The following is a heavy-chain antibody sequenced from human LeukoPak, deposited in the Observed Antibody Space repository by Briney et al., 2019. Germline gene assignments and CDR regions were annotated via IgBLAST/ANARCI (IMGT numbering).Heavy chain of an antibody. D-gene: IGHD1-26*01. CDR2: IYYSGST. CDR3: ARAPRGRIVGAASPFDY. CDR1: GGSLGTYH. J-gene: IGHJ4*02. Sequence: SETLSLTCTVSGGSLGTYHWSWIRQPPGKGLEWIGYIYYSGSTNYNPSLKSRVTISVDTSKNQFSLKLRSVTAADTAVYYCARAPRGRIVGAASPFDYWGQGTLVTVSS. V-gene: IGHV4-59*01.